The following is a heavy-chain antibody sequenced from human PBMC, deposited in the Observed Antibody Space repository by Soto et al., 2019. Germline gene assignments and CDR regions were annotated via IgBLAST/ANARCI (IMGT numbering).Heavy chain of an antibody. D-gene: IGHD3-10*01. J-gene: IGHJ4*02. CDR2: IKGDGSGK. Sequence: EVQVVESGGGLVQPGGSLRLSCAASGFNFSSYWMSWVRQAPGKGLEWVANIKGDGSGKNYVDSVRGQFTISRDNATNSLHQKRNRRRAEDTAVYYCAGERSYYGAGDNWGQEPLVT. CDR1: GFNFSSYW. CDR3: AGERSYYGAGDN. V-gene: IGHV3-7*01.